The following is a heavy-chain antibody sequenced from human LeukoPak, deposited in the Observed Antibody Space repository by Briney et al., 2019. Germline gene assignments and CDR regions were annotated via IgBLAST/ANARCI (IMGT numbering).Heavy chain of an antibody. Sequence: GGSLRLSCAASGFTFSSYEMNWVRQAPGKGLEWVAVISYDGSNKYYADSVKGRFTISRDNSKNTLYLQMNSLRAEDTAVYYCARRQWLALDYWGQGTLVTVSS. V-gene: IGHV3-30*04. J-gene: IGHJ4*02. CDR3: ARRQWLALDY. CDR1: GFTFSSYE. D-gene: IGHD6-19*01. CDR2: ISYDGSNK.